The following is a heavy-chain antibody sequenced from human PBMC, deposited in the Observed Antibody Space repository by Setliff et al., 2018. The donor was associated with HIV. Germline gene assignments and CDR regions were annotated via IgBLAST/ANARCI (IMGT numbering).Heavy chain of an antibody. V-gene: IGHV4-38-2*02. CDR1: GYSINNGYY. CDR3: ATVPPSGTYLDY. CDR2: IYQTGNT. J-gene: IGHJ4*02. Sequence: PSETLSLTCSVSGYSINNGYYWGWIRQPPGKGLEWVATIYQTGNTYYSPSLKSRVTVSMDMSRNQFSLTLSAVTVADTAVYYCATVPPSGTYLDYWGPGMLVTVSS. D-gene: IGHD3-10*01.